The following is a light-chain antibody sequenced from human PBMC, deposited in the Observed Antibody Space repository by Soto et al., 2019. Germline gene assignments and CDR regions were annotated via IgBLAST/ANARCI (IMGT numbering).Light chain of an antibody. CDR2: GTS. V-gene: IGKV1-5*01. CDR3: QQYETFSGT. J-gene: IGKJ1*01. CDR1: QSVSIW. Sequence: TQSTQPPSIPSASVGENVICTRPASQSVSIWLAWYQQKPGKAPKPLIYGTSSLQSGVPSRFSGSGSGTKFTLTIASLQPDDFATYYCQQYETFSGTFGPGAKVDIK.